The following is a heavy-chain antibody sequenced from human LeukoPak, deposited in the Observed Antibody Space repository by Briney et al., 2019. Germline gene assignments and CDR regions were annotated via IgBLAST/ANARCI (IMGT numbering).Heavy chain of an antibody. CDR2: ISYDGSNK. CDR3: ARDPYSSGWYFDY. Sequence: GGSLRLSCAASGFTFSSYAMHWVRQAPGKGLEWEAVISYDGSNKYYADSVKGRFTISRDNSKNTLYLQMNSLRAEDTAVYYCARDPYSSGWYFDYWGQGALVTVSS. D-gene: IGHD6-19*01. J-gene: IGHJ4*02. CDR1: GFTFSSYA. V-gene: IGHV3-30-3*01.